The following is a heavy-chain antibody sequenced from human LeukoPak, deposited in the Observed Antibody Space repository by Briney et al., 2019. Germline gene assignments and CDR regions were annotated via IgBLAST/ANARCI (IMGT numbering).Heavy chain of an antibody. CDR2: ISSNGGST. Sequence: GGSLRLSCAASGFTFSSYAMHWVRQAPGKGLEYVSAISSNGGSTYYANSVKGRFTISRDNSKNTLYLQMGSLRAEDMAVYYCARSGVATGETPDYYYYMDVWGKGTTVTVSS. J-gene: IGHJ6*03. CDR3: ARSGVATGETPDYYYYMDV. CDR1: GFTFSSYA. V-gene: IGHV3-64*01. D-gene: IGHD7-27*01.